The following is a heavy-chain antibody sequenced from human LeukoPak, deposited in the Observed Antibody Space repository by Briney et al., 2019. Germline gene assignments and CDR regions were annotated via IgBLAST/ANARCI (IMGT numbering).Heavy chain of an antibody. CDR1: GGSISSYY. D-gene: IGHD5-24*01. V-gene: IGHV4-34*01. J-gene: IGHJ4*02. CDR2: INHSGST. Sequence: SETLSLTCTVSGGSISSYYWSWIRQPPGKGLEWIGEINHSGSTNYNPSLKSRVTISVDTSKNQFSLKLSSVTAADTAVYYCAAVDRDGYRNYYFDYWGQGTLVTVSS. CDR3: AAVDRDGYRNYYFDY.